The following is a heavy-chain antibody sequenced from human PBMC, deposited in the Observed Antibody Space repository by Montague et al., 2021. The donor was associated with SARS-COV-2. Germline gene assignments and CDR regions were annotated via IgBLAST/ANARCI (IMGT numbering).Heavy chain of an antibody. CDR1: GGSISSYY. Sequence: SETLSLTCTVSGGSISSYYWSWIRQPPGKGLEWIEYIYYSGSTNYNPSLKSRVTISVDTSKNQFSLKLSPVTAADTAVYYCARAAGYNWNYGYNWFDPWGQGTLVTVSS. CDR2: IYYSGST. V-gene: IGHV4-59*01. D-gene: IGHD1-7*01. CDR3: ARAAGYNWNYGYNWFDP. J-gene: IGHJ5*02.